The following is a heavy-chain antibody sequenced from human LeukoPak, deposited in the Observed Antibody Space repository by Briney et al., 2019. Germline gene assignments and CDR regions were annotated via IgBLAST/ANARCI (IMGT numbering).Heavy chain of an antibody. V-gene: IGHV4-4*07. CDR3: ARSEYSYGADAFDI. Sequence: PSETLSRTCTVSGGSISSYYWSWIRQPAGKGLEWIGRIYTSGSTNYNPSLKSRVTMSVDTSKNQFSLRLSSVTAADTAVYYCARSEYSYGADAFDIWGQGTMVTVSS. J-gene: IGHJ3*02. CDR1: GGSISSYY. CDR2: IYTSGST. D-gene: IGHD5-18*01.